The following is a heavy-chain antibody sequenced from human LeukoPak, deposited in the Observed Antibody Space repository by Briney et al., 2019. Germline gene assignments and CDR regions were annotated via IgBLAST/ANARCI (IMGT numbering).Heavy chain of an antibody. V-gene: IGHV4-38-2*02. CDR2: IYHSGST. Sequence: PSETLSLICTVSGYSNSSGYYWGWIRQPPGKGLEWIGSIYHSGSTYYNPSLKSRVTISVDTSKNQFSLKLSSVTAADTAVYYCARGGDGYNRRFDPWGQGTLVTVSS. CDR1: GYSNSSGYY. D-gene: IGHD5-24*01. J-gene: IGHJ5*02. CDR3: ARGGDGYNRRFDP.